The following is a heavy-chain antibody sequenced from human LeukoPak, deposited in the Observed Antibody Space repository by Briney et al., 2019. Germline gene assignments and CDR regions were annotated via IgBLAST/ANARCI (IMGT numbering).Heavy chain of an antibody. J-gene: IGHJ5*02. Sequence: GASVKVSCKASGYTFTGYYMHWVRQAPGQGLEWMGWINPNSGGTNYAQKFQGRVTMTRDTSISTAYMELSRLRSDDTAVYYCATLDRAGYSSGWYTFDPWGQGTLVTVSS. D-gene: IGHD6-19*01. CDR1: GYTFTGYY. CDR2: INPNSGGT. V-gene: IGHV1-2*02. CDR3: ATLDRAGYSSGWYTFDP.